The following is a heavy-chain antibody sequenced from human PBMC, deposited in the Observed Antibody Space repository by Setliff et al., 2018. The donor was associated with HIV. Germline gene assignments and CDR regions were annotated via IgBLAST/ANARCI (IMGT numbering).Heavy chain of an antibody. V-gene: IGHV3-30*02. J-gene: IGHJ4*02. CDR2: ILFDGTYK. Sequence: GGSLRLSCAASGFTFSYYGVHWVRQAPGKGLDWVASILFDGTYKYYAASVKGRFTISRDNSKNTLFLQMGSLRTGDTAVYFCAKNLYSSIWSPLDYWGQGTLVTVSS. D-gene: IGHD6-13*01. CDR1: GFTFSYYG. CDR3: AKNLYSSIWSPLDY.